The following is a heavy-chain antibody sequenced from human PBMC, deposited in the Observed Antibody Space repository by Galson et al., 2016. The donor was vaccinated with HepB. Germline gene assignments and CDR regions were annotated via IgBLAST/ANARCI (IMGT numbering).Heavy chain of an antibody. CDR1: GGSISAFW. J-gene: IGHJ1*01. V-gene: IGHV4-30-2*01. Sequence: TLSLTCTVSGGSISAFWWTWIRQPPGKGMEWIGYIYDSGSTYYTPSLKSRVTISVDRTKNQFSLKVNSVTAADTAVYYCVRDGSSTCSGYSHHWGQGTLVTVSS. CDR3: VRDGSSTCSGYSHH. D-gene: IGHD6-13*01. CDR2: IYDSGST.